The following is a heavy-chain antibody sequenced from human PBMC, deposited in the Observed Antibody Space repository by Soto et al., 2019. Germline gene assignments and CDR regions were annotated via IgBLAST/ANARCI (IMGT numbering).Heavy chain of an antibody. J-gene: IGHJ4*02. CDR2: ISGSGGST. CDR3: AKDQSKWQQKLHYFDY. V-gene: IGHV3-23*01. CDR1: GFTFSSYA. D-gene: IGHD6-13*01. Sequence: GGSLRLSCAASGFTFSSYAMSWVRQAPGKGLEWVSAISGSGGSTYYADSVKGRFTISRDNSKNTLYLQMNSLRAEDTAVYYCAKDQSKWQQKLHYFDYWGQGTLVTVSS.